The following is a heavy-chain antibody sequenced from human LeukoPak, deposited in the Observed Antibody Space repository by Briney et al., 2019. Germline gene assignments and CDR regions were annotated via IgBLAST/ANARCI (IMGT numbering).Heavy chain of an antibody. CDR1: GFTFSSYS. V-gene: IGHV3-21*01. CDR3: AREGANRYNWNYIPFDY. CDR2: ISSSSSYI. D-gene: IGHD1-7*01. Sequence: PGGSLRLSCAASGFTFSSYSMNWVRQAPGKGLEWVSSISSSSSYIYYADSVKGRFTISRDNAKNSLYLQMNSLRAEDTAVYYCAREGANRYNWNYIPFDYWGQGTLVTVSS. J-gene: IGHJ4*02.